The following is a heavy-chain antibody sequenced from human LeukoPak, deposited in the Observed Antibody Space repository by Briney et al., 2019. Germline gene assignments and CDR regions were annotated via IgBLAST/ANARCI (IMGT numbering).Heavy chain of an antibody. CDR2: ISGSGGST. V-gene: IGHV3-23*01. J-gene: IGHJ4*02. CDR3: AKPGYSSSWSFDY. CDR1: GFTFSSYA. D-gene: IGHD6-13*01. Sequence: GGSLRLSCAASGFTFSSYAMSWVRQAPGKGLEWVSAISGSGGSTYYADSVRGRFTISRDNSKNTLYLQMNSLRAEDTAVYYCAKPGYSSSWSFDYWGQGTLVTVSS.